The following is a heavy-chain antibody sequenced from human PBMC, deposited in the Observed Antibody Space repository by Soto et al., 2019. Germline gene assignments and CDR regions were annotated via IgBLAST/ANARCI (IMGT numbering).Heavy chain of an antibody. D-gene: IGHD4-4*01. V-gene: IGHV3-33*01. J-gene: IGHJ6*02. CDR1: GFTFSSYG. Sequence: PGGSLRLSCAASGFTFSSYGMHWVRQAPGKGLEWVAVIWYDGSNKYYADSVKGRFTISRDNSKNTLYLQMNSLRAEDTAVYYCARDQRSNYHYYYGMDVWGQGTTVTVS. CDR2: IWYDGSNK. CDR3: ARDQRSNYHYYYGMDV.